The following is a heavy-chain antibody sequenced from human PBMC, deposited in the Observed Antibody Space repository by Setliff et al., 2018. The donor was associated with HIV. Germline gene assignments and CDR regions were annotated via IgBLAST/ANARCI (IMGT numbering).Heavy chain of an antibody. CDR1: GGSISGYY. V-gene: IGHV4-4*08. CDR2: IYTSGST. Sequence: PSETLSLTCTVSGGSISGYYWSWIRQSPGKGLEWIGYIYTSGSTKYNPSLKSRVTISLDSSKTQFSLKLSSVTAADTAVYYCASGREAVAGALHFDYWGQGPLVTVSS. D-gene: IGHD6-19*01. J-gene: IGHJ4*02. CDR3: ASGREAVAGALHFDY.